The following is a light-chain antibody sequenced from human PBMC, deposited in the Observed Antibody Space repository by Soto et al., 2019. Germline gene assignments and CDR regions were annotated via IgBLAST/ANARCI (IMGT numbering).Light chain of an antibody. CDR1: SSDIGAGSD. CDR3: QSYDTRLSAWV. J-gene: IGLJ7*01. V-gene: IGLV1-40*01. Sequence: QPVLTQPPSVSGAPGQRITISCIGSSSDIGAGSDAHWYQHVPGTAPKLLIYGTHNRPSGVPDRFSGSKSGTSASLAITGLQAEDEADYYCQSYDTRLSAWVFGGGTQLTVL. CDR2: GTH.